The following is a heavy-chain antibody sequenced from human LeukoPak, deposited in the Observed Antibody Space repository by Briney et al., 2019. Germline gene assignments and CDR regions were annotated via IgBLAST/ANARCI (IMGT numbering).Heavy chain of an antibody. CDR2: IYHSGST. V-gene: IGHV4-38-2*02. CDR1: GYSISSGYY. CDR3: ARDKTGDFNAFDI. J-gene: IGHJ3*02. D-gene: IGHD7-27*01. Sequence: SETLSLTCTVSGYSISSGYYWGWIRQPPGKGLEWIGSIYHSGSTYYDPSLKSRVTISVDTSKNQFSLKLSSVTAADTAVYYCARDKTGDFNAFDIWGQGTMVTVSS.